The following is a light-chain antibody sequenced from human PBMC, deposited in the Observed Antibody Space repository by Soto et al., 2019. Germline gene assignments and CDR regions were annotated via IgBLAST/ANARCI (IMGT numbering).Light chain of an antibody. CDR1: HDIARW. J-gene: IGKJ4*01. Sequence: DIQMTQSPSSVSAFVGDRVAITCRASHDIARWLAWYQQQPGKAPRLLIYAASSLQSGVPTRFSGSGSGTDFTRTITNLQPEDSAVYYCQQVKGFPLSFGGGTKVEIK. V-gene: IGKV1-12*01. CDR2: AAS. CDR3: QQVKGFPLS.